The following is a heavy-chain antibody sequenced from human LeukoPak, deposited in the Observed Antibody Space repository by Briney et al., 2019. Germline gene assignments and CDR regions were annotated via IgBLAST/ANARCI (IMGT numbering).Heavy chain of an antibody. CDR2: IYHSGST. Sequence: SETLSLTCTLSGGSISTYYWSWIRQPPGKGLEWIGYIYHSGSTNYNPSLKSRVTISVDTSKNQFSLKLSSVTAADTAVYYCARVGSSGWYRPTYYFDYWGQGTLVTVSS. CDR1: GGSISTYY. V-gene: IGHV4-59*01. J-gene: IGHJ4*02. D-gene: IGHD6-19*01. CDR3: ARVGSSGWYRPTYYFDY.